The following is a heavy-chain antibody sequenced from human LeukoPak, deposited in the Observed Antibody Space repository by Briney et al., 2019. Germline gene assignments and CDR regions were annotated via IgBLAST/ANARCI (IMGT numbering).Heavy chain of an antibody. CDR3: AKQVCGADCYYYYGMDV. Sequence: ASVKVSCKASGYTFTSYYMHWVRQAPGQGLEWMGIINPSGGSTSYAQKFQGRVTMTRDMSTSTVYMELSSLRSEDTAVYYCAKQVCGADCYYYYGMDVWGQGTTVTVSS. CDR2: INPSGGST. CDR1: GYTFTSYY. J-gene: IGHJ6*02. D-gene: IGHD2-21*02. V-gene: IGHV1-46*01.